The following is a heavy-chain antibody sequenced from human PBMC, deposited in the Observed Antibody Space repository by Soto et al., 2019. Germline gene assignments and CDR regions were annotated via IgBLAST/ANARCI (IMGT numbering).Heavy chain of an antibody. CDR2: ISYDGSNK. CDR1: GFTFSSYA. J-gene: IGHJ6*02. Sequence: GRSLRLSCAASGFTFSSYAMHWVRQAPGKGLEWVAVISYDGSNKYYADSVKGRFTISRDNSKNTLYLQMNSLRAEDTAVYYCARAMHYDSSGYYYSHYDGMDVWGQGTTVTVYS. D-gene: IGHD3-22*01. V-gene: IGHV3-30-3*01. CDR3: ARAMHYDSSGYYYSHYDGMDV.